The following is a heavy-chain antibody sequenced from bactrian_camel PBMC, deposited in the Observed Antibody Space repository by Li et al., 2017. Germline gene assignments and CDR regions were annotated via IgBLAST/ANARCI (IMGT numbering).Heavy chain of an antibody. CDR3: AARPGGCASWPDWSWYTS. D-gene: IGHD6*01. CDR2: VPYDGSPT. J-gene: IGHJ4*01. V-gene: IGHV3S1*01. Sequence: HVQLVESGGGSVQAGGSLRLVCAHSGITYTDRCMAWFRQAPGKEREGVAAVPYDGSPTYYANSVRGRFTLPRDIGKSVFYLQMHGLRPEDTAMYYCAARPGGCASWPDWSWYTSWGRGTQVTVS. CDR1: GITYTDRC.